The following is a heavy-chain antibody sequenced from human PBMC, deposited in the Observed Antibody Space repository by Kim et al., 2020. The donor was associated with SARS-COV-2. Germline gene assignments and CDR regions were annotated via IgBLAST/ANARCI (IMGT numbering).Heavy chain of an antibody. Sequence: GESLKISCKGSGYSFINYWISWVRRMPGKGLEWMGKIDPSDSYTNYSPSFQGHVTISVDKSISTAYLQWSSLKASDTAMYYCARRRGSRDQNFDYWGQGT. CDR1: GYSFINYW. D-gene: IGHD1-1*01. J-gene: IGHJ4*02. CDR2: IDPSDSYT. V-gene: IGHV5-10-1*01. CDR3: ARRRGSRDQNFDY.